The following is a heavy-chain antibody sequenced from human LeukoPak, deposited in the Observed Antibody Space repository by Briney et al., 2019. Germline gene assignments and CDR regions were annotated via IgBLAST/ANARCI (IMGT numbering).Heavy chain of an antibody. J-gene: IGHJ4*02. Sequence: ASVKVSCKVSGYTLTELSMHWVRQAPGKGLEWMGGFDPEDGETIYAQKFQGRVTMTEDTSTDTAYMELSSLRSEDTAVYYCATPRRSGIPFDYWGQGTLVTVSS. CDR2: FDPEDGET. V-gene: IGHV1-24*01. CDR3: ATPRRSGIPFDY. CDR1: GYTLTELS. D-gene: IGHD2-15*01.